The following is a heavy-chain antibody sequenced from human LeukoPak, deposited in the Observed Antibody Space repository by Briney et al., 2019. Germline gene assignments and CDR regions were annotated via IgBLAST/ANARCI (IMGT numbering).Heavy chain of an antibody. D-gene: IGHD2-15*01. CDR1: GGSISSSSYY. CDR3: ARVGVVVAATGNLWFDP. V-gene: IGHV4-39*01. CDR2: IYYSGST. J-gene: IGHJ5*02. Sequence: SETLSLTCTVSGGSISSSSYYWGWIRQPPGKGLEWIGSIYYSGSTYYNPSLKSRVTISVDTSKNQFSLKLSSVTAADTAVYYCARVGVVVAATGNLWFDPWGQGTLVTVSS.